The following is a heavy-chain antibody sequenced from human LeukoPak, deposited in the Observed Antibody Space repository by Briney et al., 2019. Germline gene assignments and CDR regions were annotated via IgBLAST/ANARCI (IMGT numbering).Heavy chain of an antibody. J-gene: IGHJ4*02. D-gene: IGHD2-15*01. CDR2: IKSDGSRT. V-gene: IGHV3-74*01. Sequence: GGSLRLSCAASGFTFSNYWMHWVRQAPGKGLVWVSRIKSDGSRTDYANSVKGRFTISRDNAKNTLYLQMNSLRAEDTAVYYCARELPFDYWGQGTLVTVSS. CDR1: GFTFSNYW. CDR3: ARELPFDY.